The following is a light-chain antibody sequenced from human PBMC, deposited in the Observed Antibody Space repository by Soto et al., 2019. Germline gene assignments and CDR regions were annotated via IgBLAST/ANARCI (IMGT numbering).Light chain of an antibody. CDR1: QNIGDY. CDR3: QQYGDLPRT. CDR2: DAS. J-gene: IGKJ2*01. Sequence: DIQMTQSPSSLSASVGDRVTITCQASQNIGDYLKWYQQKPGEAPKLLIHDASILEIGVSSRFSGSRSGTEFTFSINSLQPQDAGTFYCQQYGDLPRTFGRGTKLEI. V-gene: IGKV1-33*01.